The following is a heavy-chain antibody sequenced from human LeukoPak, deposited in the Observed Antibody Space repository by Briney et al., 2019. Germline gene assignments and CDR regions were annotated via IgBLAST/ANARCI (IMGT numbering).Heavy chain of an antibody. J-gene: IGHJ3*02. CDR2: IIPIFGTA. V-gene: IGHV1-69*13. Sequence: GASVKVSCKASGYTFKNYGISWVRQAPGQGLEWMGGIIPIFGTANYAQKFQGRVTITADESTSTAYMELSSLRSEDTAVYYCAGLFPPGSAFDIWGQETMVTVSS. CDR3: AGLFPPGSAFDI. D-gene: IGHD3-10*02. CDR1: GYTFKNYG.